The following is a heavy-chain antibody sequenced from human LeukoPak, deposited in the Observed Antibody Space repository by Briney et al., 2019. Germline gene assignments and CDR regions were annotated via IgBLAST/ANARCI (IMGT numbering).Heavy chain of an antibody. CDR1: GGSFSGFY. CDR3: ARSAGYFPF. J-gene: IGHJ4*02. D-gene: IGHD3-9*01. Sequence: PSETLSLTCAVYGGSFSGFYWSWIRQPPRKRLGWIGEINHIGSTNYNPSLKSRVTISIDTSKSQFSLNLTSVTAADTASYFCARSAGYFPFWGQGTLVTVSS. V-gene: IGHV4-34*01. CDR2: INHIGST.